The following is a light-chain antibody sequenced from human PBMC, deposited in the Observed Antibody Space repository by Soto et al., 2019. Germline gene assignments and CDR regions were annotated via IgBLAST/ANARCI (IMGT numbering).Light chain of an antibody. CDR1: SSDVGGYNF. CDR3: SSYTTSSTLV. CDR2: GVS. V-gene: IGLV2-14*01. Sequence: QSALTQPASVSGSPGQSITISCTGTSSDVGGYNFVSWYQQHPGTAPKLMIYGVSNRPSGVSNRFSGSKSGNTASLTISGLQAEDEADYHCSSYTTSSTLVFGGGTKLTVL. J-gene: IGLJ3*02.